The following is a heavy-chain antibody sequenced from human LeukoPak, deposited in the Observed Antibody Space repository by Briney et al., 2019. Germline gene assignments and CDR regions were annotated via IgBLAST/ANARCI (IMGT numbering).Heavy chain of an antibody. CDR1: GFTFSSYS. Sequence: PGGSLRLSCAASGFTFSSYSMNWVRQAPGKGLEWVSAISGSGGSTYYADSVKGRFTISRDNSKNTLYLQMNSLRAEDTAVYYCAKAPGVYYYYMDVWGKGTTVTASS. J-gene: IGHJ6*03. D-gene: IGHD3-10*01. CDR3: AKAPGVYYYYMDV. V-gene: IGHV3-23*01. CDR2: ISGSGGST.